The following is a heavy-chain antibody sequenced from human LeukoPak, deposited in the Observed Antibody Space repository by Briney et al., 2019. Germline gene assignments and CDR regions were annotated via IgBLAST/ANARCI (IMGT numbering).Heavy chain of an antibody. V-gene: IGHV3-74*01. Sequence: TGGSLRLSCEASGFTFTSYWMHWVRQAPGEGLVWVSRFNTDGSGTTYADSVKGRFTISRDNAKNTLYLQVNSLTAEDTAVYYCAREVAVPGQYYFDSWGQGTLITVSS. J-gene: IGHJ4*02. CDR2: FNTDGSGT. D-gene: IGHD6-19*01. CDR1: GFTFTSYW. CDR3: AREVAVPGQYYFDS.